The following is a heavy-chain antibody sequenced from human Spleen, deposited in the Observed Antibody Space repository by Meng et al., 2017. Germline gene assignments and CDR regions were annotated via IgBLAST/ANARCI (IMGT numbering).Heavy chain of an antibody. Sequence: SETLSLTCGVHGESFSRYYWSWIRQSPGKGLEWLGEINHSGGTNYNPSLKSRVTISVNTSKNQFSLKVSSVTAADTAVYYCARALYNYDSSDNYALHSWLDPWGQGALVTVSS. CDR1: GESFSRYY. CDR3: ARALYNYDSSDNYALHSWLDP. V-gene: IGHV4-34*01. J-gene: IGHJ5*02. CDR2: INHSGGT. D-gene: IGHD3-22*01.